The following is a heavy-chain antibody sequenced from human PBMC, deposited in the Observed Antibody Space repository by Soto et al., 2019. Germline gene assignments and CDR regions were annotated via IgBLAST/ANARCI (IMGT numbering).Heavy chain of an antibody. CDR3: ARDKDRLQLGGNYYYMLDV. V-gene: IGHV5-51*01. CDR2: IYPGDSDT. CDR1: GYSFTSYW. D-gene: IGHD1-26*01. Sequence: GESLKISCKGSGYSFTSYWIGWVRQMPGKGLEWMGIIYPGDSDTRYSPSFQGQVTISADKSISTAYLQLSGLRSDDTAVYYCARDKDRLQLGGNYYYMLDVWGQGTTVTVSS. J-gene: IGHJ6*02.